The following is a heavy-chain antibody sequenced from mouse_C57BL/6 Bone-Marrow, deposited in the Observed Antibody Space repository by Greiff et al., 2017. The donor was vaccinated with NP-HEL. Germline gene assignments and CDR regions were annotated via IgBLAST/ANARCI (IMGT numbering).Heavy chain of an antibody. D-gene: IGHD1-1*01. CDR3: ARYYYGSSYFDY. CDR1: GYTFTGNW. J-gene: IGHJ2*01. Sequence: QVQLQQSGAELMKPGASVKLSCKATGYTFTGNWIEWVKQRPGHGLEWIGEILPGSGNTYYNERFKGKATFTADTSYNTAYMQLSSLTTEDSAIYYCARYYYGSSYFDYWGQGTTLTVSS. CDR2: ILPGSGNT. V-gene: IGHV1-9*01.